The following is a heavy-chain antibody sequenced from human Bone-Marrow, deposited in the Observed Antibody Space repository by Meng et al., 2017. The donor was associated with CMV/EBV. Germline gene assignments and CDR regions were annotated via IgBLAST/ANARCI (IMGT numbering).Heavy chain of an antibody. D-gene: IGHD4-23*01. V-gene: IGHV4-39*07. J-gene: IGHJ4*02. CDR2: IYYSGST. CDR3: ARTGTGNSIWGYYFDY. Sequence: SETLSLTCTVSGGSISSSSYYWGWIRQPPGKGLEWIGSIYYSGSTYYNPSLKSRVTISVDTSKNQFSLKLSSVTAADTAVYYCARTGTGNSIWGYYFDYWGQGTLVTVSS. CDR1: GGSISSSSYY.